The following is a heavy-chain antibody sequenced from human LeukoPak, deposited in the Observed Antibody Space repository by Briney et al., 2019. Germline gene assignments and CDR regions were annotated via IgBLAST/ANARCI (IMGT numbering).Heavy chain of an antibody. D-gene: IGHD5-12*01. CDR3: AREPTSGREPTSGRPLDY. J-gene: IGHJ4*02. CDR1: GGSISGYF. CDR2: MYSTGSN. Sequence: SETLSLACTVSGGSISGYFWTWIRQPAGKGLEWIGRMYSTGSNNYNPSLKSRVTMSLDTSKNHFSLNLTSVTAADTAVYYCAREPTSGREPTSGRPLDYWGQGTLVTVSS. V-gene: IGHV4-4*07.